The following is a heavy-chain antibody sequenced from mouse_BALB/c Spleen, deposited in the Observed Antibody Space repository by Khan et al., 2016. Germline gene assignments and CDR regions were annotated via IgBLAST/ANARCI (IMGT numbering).Heavy chain of an antibody. V-gene: IGHV3-6*02. CDR1: GYSITSGYY. J-gene: IGHJ1*01. CDR2: ISYDGSN. Sequence: EVQLQESGPGLVKPSQSLSLTCSVTGYSITSGYYWNWIRQFPGNKLEWMGYISYDGSNNYNPSLKTRISITRDTSKNQFFLKLNSVTTEDTATYYWARDPFDYYGSSYWYFDVWGAGTTVTVSS. D-gene: IGHD1-1*01. CDR3: ARDPFDYYGSSYWYFDV.